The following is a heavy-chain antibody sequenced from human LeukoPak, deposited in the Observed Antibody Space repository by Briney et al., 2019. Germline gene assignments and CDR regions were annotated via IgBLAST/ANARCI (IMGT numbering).Heavy chain of an antibody. D-gene: IGHD2-15*01. CDR1: GFTFSSYG. Sequence: PGGSLRLSCAASGFTFSSYGRHWVRQAPGKGLEWVAVISYDGSNKYYADSVKGRFTISRDNSKNTLYLQMNSLRAEDTAVYYCAKGYCSGGSCYGLSYYYYYGMDVWGQGTTVTVSS. V-gene: IGHV3-30*18. CDR2: ISYDGSNK. CDR3: AKGYCSGGSCYGLSYYYYYGMDV. J-gene: IGHJ6*02.